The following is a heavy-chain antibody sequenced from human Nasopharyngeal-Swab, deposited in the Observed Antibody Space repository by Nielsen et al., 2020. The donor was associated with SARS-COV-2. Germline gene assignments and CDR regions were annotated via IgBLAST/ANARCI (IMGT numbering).Heavy chain of an antibody. V-gene: IGHV4-59*01. J-gene: IGHJ4*02. Sequence: SETLSLTCTVSGCSISSYYWTWIRQPPGKGLEWIGYIYYSGSTNYNPSLKSRVTISVDTSKNQFSLKLSSVTAADTAVYYCARGGSSGWYYLDYWGQGTLVTVSS. CDR2: IYYSGST. D-gene: IGHD6-19*01. CDR1: GCSISSYY. CDR3: ARGGSSGWYYLDY.